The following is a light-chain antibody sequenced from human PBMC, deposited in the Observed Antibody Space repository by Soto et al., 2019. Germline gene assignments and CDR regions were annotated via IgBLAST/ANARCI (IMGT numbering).Light chain of an antibody. CDR1: SSDVGGYNY. CDR3: SSYSISTAYL. V-gene: IGLV2-14*01. J-gene: IGLJ1*01. CDR2: EVN. Sequence: ALTQPASVSGSPGQSITISCTGTSSDVGGYNYVSWYQLHPGKAPKLMVFEVNNRPSGVSYRFSGSKSGNTASLTISGLQAEDEADYFCSSYSISTAYLFGTGTKVTVL.